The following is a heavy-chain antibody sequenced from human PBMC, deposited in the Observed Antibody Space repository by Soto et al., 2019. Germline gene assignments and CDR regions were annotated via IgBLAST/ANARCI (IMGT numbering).Heavy chain of an antibody. CDR3: ARAYYFGSGTSYTLYY. V-gene: IGHV3-30*03. Sequence: TGGSLRLSCAASGFIFSNYGMQWVRQAPGKGLEWVAVISDDGVSKYYADSVQGRFTISRDNSESVVLLQMNSLRPDDTALYFCARAYYFGSGTSYTLYYWGQGTQVTVSS. J-gene: IGHJ4*02. CDR1: GFIFSNYG. CDR2: ISDDGVSK. D-gene: IGHD3-10*01.